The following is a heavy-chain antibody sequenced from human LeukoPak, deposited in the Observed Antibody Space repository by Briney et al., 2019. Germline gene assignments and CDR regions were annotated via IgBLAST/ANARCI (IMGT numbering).Heavy chain of an antibody. J-gene: IGHJ4*02. CDR2: IDARSGIT. CDR1: GFTFRIFG. D-gene: IGHD3-10*01. V-gene: IGHV3-48*04. Sequence: GGSLRLPCAASGFTFRIFGLNWVRQAPGKGPEWVSYIDARSGITYYADSVQGRFTISRDDARESVFLQMDGLRVDDTAVYYCAKADAPTYYSFDYWGQGTLVTVSS. CDR3: AKADAPTYYSFDY.